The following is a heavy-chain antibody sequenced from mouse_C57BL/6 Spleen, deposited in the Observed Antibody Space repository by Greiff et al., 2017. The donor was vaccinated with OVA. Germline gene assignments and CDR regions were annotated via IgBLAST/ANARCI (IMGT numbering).Heavy chain of an antibody. V-gene: IGHV14-2*01. CDR3: ADYYGSSYGFAY. CDR2: IDPEDGET. Sequence: EVQLQQSGAELVKPGASVKLSCTASGFNFKDYYMHWVKQRTEQGLEWIGRIDPEDGETKYAPKFQGKATITADTSSNTAYLPLSHLTSEDTAVYYCADYYGSSYGFAYWGQGTLVTVSA. J-gene: IGHJ3*01. D-gene: IGHD1-1*01. CDR1: GFNFKDYY.